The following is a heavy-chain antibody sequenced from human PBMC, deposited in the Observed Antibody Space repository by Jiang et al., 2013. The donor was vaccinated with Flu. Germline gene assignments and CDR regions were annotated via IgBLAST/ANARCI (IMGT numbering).Heavy chain of an antibody. Sequence: VQLVESGGDLVKPGESLRVSCVASGFTFSNAWMSWFRRAPGKGLEWVGLSKSEADGGTIDYAAPVKGRFTISRDDSKNTLYLQMNSLKTEDTGLYYCAAGXLWGQGTQVTVSS. J-gene: IGHJ4*02. CDR1: GFTFSNAW. CDR3: AAGXL. V-gene: IGHV3-15*01. CDR2: SKSEADGGTI.